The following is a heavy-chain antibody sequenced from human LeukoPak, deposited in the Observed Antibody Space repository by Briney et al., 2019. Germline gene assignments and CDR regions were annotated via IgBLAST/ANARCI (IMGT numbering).Heavy chain of an antibody. J-gene: IGHJ4*02. Sequence: GKSLRLSCAASGFTFSSYSMNWVRQAPGKGLEWVSSISSSSSYIYYADSVKGRFTISRDNAKNSLYLQMNSLRAEDTAVYYCARDPSYDSSGYWNYWGQGTLVTVSS. CDR3: ARDPSYDSSGYWNY. CDR2: ISSSSSYI. V-gene: IGHV3-21*01. D-gene: IGHD3-22*01. CDR1: GFTFSSYS.